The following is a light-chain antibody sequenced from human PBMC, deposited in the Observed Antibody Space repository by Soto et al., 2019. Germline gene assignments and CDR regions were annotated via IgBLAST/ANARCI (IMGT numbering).Light chain of an antibody. J-gene: IGKJ1*01. CDR3: QQYNTYPRT. V-gene: IGKV1-5*01. CDR1: QSISNW. CDR2: DAS. Sequence: DIQMTQSPSTLSASVGDRVIITCRASQSISNWLAWYQQKPGKAPKLLIYDASSLETGVPSRFSGSGSGTEFTLTISSLQPDDFATYYCQQYNTYPRTFGQGTKVQIK.